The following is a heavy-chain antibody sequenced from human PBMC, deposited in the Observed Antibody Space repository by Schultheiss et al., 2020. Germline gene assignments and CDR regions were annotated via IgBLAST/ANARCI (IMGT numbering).Heavy chain of an antibody. CDR2: INPNSGGT. D-gene: IGHD6-6*01. CDR1: GYTFTGYY. CDR3: ARGKPSIAARRVESWFDP. Sequence: GESLKISCKASGYTFTGYYMHWVRQAPGQGLEWMGWINPNSGGTNYAQKFQGRVTMTRDTSISTAYMELSRLRSDDTAVYYCARGKPSIAARRVESWFDPWGQGTLVTVSS. V-gene: IGHV1-2*02. J-gene: IGHJ5*02.